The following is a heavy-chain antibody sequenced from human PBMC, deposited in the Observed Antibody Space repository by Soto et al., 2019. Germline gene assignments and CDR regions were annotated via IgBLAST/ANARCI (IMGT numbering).Heavy chain of an antibody. CDR1: GGSISSYY. V-gene: IGHV4-59*01. J-gene: IGHJ5*02. Sequence: QVQLQESGPGLVKPSETLSLTCTVSGGSISSYYWSWIRQPPGKGLEWIGYIYYSGSTNYNPSLKSRVTISVDTSKNQFSLKLSSVTAADTAVYYCARGRHYDFWSPLIHWYNWFDPWGQGTLVTVSS. D-gene: IGHD3-3*01. CDR3: ARGRHYDFWSPLIHWYNWFDP. CDR2: IYYSGST.